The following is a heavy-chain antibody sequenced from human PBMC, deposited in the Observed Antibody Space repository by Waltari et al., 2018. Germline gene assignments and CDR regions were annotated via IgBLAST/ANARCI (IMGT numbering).Heavy chain of an antibody. CDR3: AKGVGIAAAGTANYFDY. Sequence: QVQLVESGGGVVQPGRSLRLSCAASGFTFSSYGMPWVRQAPGKGLEWVAVISYDGSNKYYADSVKGRFTISRDNPKNTLYLQMNSLRAEDTAVYYCAKGVGIAAAGTANYFDYWGQGTLVTVSS. CDR1: GFTFSSYG. J-gene: IGHJ4*02. CDR2: ISYDGSNK. D-gene: IGHD6-13*01. V-gene: IGHV3-30*18.